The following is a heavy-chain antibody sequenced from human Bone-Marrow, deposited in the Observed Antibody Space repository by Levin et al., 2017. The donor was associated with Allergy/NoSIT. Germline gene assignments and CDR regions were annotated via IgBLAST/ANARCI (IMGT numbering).Heavy chain of an antibody. CDR1: GFKISSYG. Sequence: AGGSLRLSCIASGFKISSYGMHWVRQAPGKGPEWVTLISSDGSDKYYADSVKGRFSISRDVSKNTIYLQLNNLRVEDTAVYFCARGGYSRGWPPLGVWGQGTTVSVS. CDR3: ARGGYSRGWPPLGV. V-gene: IGHV3-33*01. J-gene: IGHJ6*02. CDR2: ISSDGSDK. D-gene: IGHD6-19*01.